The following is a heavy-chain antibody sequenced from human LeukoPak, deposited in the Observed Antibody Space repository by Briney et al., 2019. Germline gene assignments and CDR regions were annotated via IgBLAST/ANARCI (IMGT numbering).Heavy chain of an antibody. Sequence: ASVKVSCKASGYTFTGYYMHWVRQAPGQGLEWVGWINPNSGGTNYAQKFQGRVTMTRDTSISTAYMELSRLRSDDTAVYYCARDPYSSSWYKIDYWGQGTLVTVSS. CDR3: ARDPYSSSWYKIDY. V-gene: IGHV1-2*02. J-gene: IGHJ4*02. CDR2: INPNSGGT. D-gene: IGHD6-13*01. CDR1: GYTFTGYY.